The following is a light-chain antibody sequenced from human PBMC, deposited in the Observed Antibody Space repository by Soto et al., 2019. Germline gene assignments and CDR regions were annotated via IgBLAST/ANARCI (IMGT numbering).Light chain of an antibody. J-gene: IGKJ2*01. Sequence: EIVLTQSPATLSLSPGERATLSCRASQSVSSDLALYQQKPGQAPRLLIYDASNRATGIPARFSGSGSGTDFTLTISSLEPEDFAVYYCQQRSNWPPLYTFGQGTKLEI. CDR1: QSVSSD. V-gene: IGKV3-11*01. CDR2: DAS. CDR3: QQRSNWPPLYT.